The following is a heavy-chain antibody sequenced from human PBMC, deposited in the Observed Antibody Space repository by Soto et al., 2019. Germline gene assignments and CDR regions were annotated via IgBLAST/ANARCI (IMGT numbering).Heavy chain of an antibody. Sequence: GGSLRLSCAVSGSTFSNDWMHWVRQAPGKGLVWVSHINSDGSSTNYADFVRGRFTIARDNAKNTVYLQMNSLRAEDTAVYYCARDRSYSLDVWGQGTMVTVSS. CDR1: GSTFSNDW. V-gene: IGHV3-74*01. CDR3: ARDRSYSLDV. CDR2: INSDGSST. J-gene: IGHJ6*02.